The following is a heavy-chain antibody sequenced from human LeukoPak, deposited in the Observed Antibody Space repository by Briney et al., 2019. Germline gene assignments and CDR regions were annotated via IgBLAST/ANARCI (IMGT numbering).Heavy chain of an antibody. J-gene: IGHJ6*02. CDR2: IYYSGST. Sequence: SETLSLTCTVSGGSISSSTYYWGWIRQPPGKGLEWIGSIYYSGSTYYNPSLKSRVTISVDTSKNQFSLKLSSVTAADTALYYCARSPFGEGDYYYYYGMDVWGQGTTVTVSS. V-gene: IGHV4-39*07. D-gene: IGHD3-10*01. CDR3: ARSPFGEGDYYYYYGMDV. CDR1: GGSISSSTYY.